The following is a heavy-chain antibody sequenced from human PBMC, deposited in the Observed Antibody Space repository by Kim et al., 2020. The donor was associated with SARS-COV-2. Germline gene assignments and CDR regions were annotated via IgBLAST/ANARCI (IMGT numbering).Heavy chain of an antibody. CDR3: ARAASSYGSLYFDY. CDR1: GFTFSSYA. J-gene: IGHJ4*02. Sequence: GGSLRLSCAASGFTFSSYAMHWVRQAPGKGLEWVAVISYDGSNKYYADSVKGRFTISRDNSKNTLYLQMNSLRAEDTAVYYCARAASSYGSLYFDYWGQGTLVTVSS. CDR2: ISYDGSNK. V-gene: IGHV3-30-3*01. D-gene: IGHD5-18*01.